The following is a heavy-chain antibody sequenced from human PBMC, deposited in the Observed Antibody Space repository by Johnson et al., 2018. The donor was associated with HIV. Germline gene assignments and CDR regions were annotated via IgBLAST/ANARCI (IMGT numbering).Heavy chain of an antibody. CDR1: GFTFSSYG. CDR3: ASSPQQHYGTGNAFDM. D-gene: IGHD3-10*01. V-gene: IGHV3-33*01. Sequence: QVQLVESGGGVVQPGRSLRLSCAASGFTFSSYGMHWVRQAPGKGLEWVAVIWYDGSNKYYADSVKGRFTISRDNSKNTLYLQINNLSAEDTAVYYCASSPQQHYGTGNAFDMWGQGTMVTVSS. J-gene: IGHJ3*02. CDR2: IWYDGSNK.